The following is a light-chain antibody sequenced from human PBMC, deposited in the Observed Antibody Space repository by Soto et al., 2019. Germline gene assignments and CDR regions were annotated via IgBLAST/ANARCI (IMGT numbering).Light chain of an antibody. V-gene: IGLV2-14*03. CDR2: DVN. CDR1: SSDIGAYNF. Sequence: QSALTQPASVSGSPGQSITISCTGTSSDIGAYNFVSWYQQHPGKAPKLMLYDVNIRPSGVSNRFSGSKSGNTASLTISGLQAEDEADYYCTSWTTSTTMIFVGGTQLTVL. J-gene: IGLJ2*01. CDR3: TSWTTSTTMI.